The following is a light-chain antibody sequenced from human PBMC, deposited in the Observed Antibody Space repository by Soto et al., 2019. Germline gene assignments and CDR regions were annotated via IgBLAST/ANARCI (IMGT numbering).Light chain of an antibody. Sequence: VLTLSPGTLSLSPGERATLSCSASHSVSSTYLAWFQQKPGQAPRLLIYDAYNRATGIPPRFSGSGSGTDFTLTISSLEPEDSAVYYCQQRHMLPITFGQGTRLEI. V-gene: IGKV3D-20*02. CDR2: DAY. CDR1: HSVSSTY. CDR3: QQRHMLPIT. J-gene: IGKJ5*01.